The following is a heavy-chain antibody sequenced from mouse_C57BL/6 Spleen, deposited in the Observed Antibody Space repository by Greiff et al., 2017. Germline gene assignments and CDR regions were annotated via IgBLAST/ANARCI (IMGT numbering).Heavy chain of an antibody. J-gene: IGHJ3*01. Sequence: QVQLKQSGAELMKPGASVKFSCTATGYTFTGDWIDWVKQRPGHGLEWIGEIFPGSGSTNYTEKFKGKATFTADTSSNTAYMRLSSLTTEDSAIYYCARWGYEAYWGQGTLVTVSA. CDR1: GYTFTGDW. CDR2: IFPGSGST. CDR3: ARWGYEAY. V-gene: IGHV1-9*01. D-gene: IGHD3-1*01.